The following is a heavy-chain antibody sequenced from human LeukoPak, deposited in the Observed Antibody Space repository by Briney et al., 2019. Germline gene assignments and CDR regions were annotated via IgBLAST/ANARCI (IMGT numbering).Heavy chain of an antibody. CDR2: ISSSSSYK. CDR1: GFTFSTYS. CDR3: ARSAAGTYY. Sequence: GGSLRLSCAASGFTFSTYSMAWVRQAPGKGLEWVSSISSSSSYKYYTDSVKGRFTISRDNAKNSLYLQMNSLRAEDTAVYYCARSAAGTYYWGQGTLVTVSS. J-gene: IGHJ4*02. V-gene: IGHV3-21*01. D-gene: IGHD1-1*01.